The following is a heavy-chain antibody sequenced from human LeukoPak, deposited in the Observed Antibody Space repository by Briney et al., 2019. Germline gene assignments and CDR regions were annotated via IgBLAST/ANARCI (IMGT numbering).Heavy chain of an antibody. Sequence: GGSLRLSCAASGFTFSSYSMNWVRQAPGKGLEWVSYISSSSSTLYYADSVKGRFTISRDNAKNSLYLQMNSLRAEDTAVYYCARGGDLITGTRLDYWGQGTLVTVSS. CDR3: ARGGDLITGTRLDY. V-gene: IGHV3-48*01. CDR1: GFTFSSYS. CDR2: ISSSSSTL. D-gene: IGHD1-20*01. J-gene: IGHJ4*02.